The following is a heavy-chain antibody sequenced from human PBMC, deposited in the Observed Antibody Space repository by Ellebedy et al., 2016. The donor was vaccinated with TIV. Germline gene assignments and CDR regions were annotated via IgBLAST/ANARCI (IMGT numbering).Heavy chain of an antibody. D-gene: IGHD5-12*01. Sequence: PGGSLRLSCAASGFTFSSYAMHWVRQAPGKGLEWVTVISYEGRNKYYTDSVKGRLTISRDNSKNTLYLQMNSLRAEDTAVYYCARGNSCYDAVYLDYWGQGTLVTVSS. CDR2: ISYEGRNK. J-gene: IGHJ4*02. CDR1: GFTFSSYA. CDR3: ARGNSCYDAVYLDY. V-gene: IGHV3-30-3*01.